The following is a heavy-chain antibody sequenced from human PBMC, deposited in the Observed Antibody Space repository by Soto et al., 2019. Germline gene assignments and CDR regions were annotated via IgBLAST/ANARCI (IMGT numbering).Heavy chain of an antibody. D-gene: IGHD4-17*01. Sequence: QVQLLASGPGLVKPSETLSLTCTVSGNSISDYYWSWIRQPPGKGLEWIGYIFHNGNTNYNPSLMRRVTMSVDTSKNQFSLRLSSVTAADTALYYCARDVGGTVTLEAAFDFGGQGTMVTVS. CDR1: GNSISDYY. CDR2: IFHNGNT. CDR3: ARDVGGTVTLEAAFDF. J-gene: IGHJ3*01. V-gene: IGHV4-59*01.